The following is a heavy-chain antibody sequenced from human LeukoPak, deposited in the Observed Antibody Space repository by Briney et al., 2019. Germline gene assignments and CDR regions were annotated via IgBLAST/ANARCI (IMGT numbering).Heavy chain of an antibody. V-gene: IGHV3-74*01. J-gene: IGHJ4*02. D-gene: IGHD1-26*01. Sequence: EPGGSLRLSCAASGFTFSSNWMHWVRQAPGKGLVWVSRINEDGRTTNYADSVKGRFTISRDNAKNTLDLQMYSLRAEDTAVYYCVRDLGGRSGHWGQGTLVTVSS. CDR1: GFTFSSNW. CDR3: VRDLGGRSGH. CDR2: INEDGRTT.